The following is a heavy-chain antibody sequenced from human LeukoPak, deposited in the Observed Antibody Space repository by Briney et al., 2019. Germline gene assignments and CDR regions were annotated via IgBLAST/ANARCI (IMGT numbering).Heavy chain of an antibody. CDR1: GFIFSNYA. D-gene: IGHD2-21*02. V-gene: IGHV3-23*01. CDR3: ARVTTAIPDAFDI. CDR2: ISGSGDTT. J-gene: IGHJ3*02. Sequence: GGSLRLSCATSGFIFSNYAVNWVRQAPGKGLEWVSIISGSGDTTYYADSVKGRFTISRDNSKNTLYLQMDNLRAEDTAVYYCARVTTAIPDAFDIWGQGTMVTVSS.